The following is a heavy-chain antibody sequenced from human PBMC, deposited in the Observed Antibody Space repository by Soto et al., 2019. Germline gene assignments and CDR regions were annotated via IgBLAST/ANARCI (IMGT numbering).Heavy chain of an antibody. Sequence: PSETLSLTCTVSGGSISSYYWSWIRQPPGKGLEWIGYIYYSGSTNYNPSLKSRVTISVDTSKNQFSLKLSSVTAADTAVYYCARHPKTRCYYSLPSNWLAPWGQGTLVLGSS. CDR2: IYYSGST. CDR1: GGSISSYY. D-gene: IGHD2-2*01. CDR3: ARHPKTRCYYSLPSNWLAP. J-gene: IGHJ5*02. V-gene: IGHV4-59*08.